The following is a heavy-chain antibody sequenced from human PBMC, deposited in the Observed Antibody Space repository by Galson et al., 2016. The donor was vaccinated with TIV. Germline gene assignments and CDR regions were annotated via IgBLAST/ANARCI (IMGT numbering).Heavy chain of an antibody. CDR2: ISAYNGHT. Sequence: SVKVSCKVSGYTLNELSMHWVRQAPGQGLEWLGWISAYNGHTNYAQKVQGRVTMTTDTSTSTAYMELRSLTSDDTAVYYCARDRSNLLQGLPLDSWGQGTLVTVSS. V-gene: IGHV1-18*01. CDR3: ARDRSNLLQGLPLDS. CDR1: GYTLNELS. J-gene: IGHJ4*02. D-gene: IGHD5-24*01.